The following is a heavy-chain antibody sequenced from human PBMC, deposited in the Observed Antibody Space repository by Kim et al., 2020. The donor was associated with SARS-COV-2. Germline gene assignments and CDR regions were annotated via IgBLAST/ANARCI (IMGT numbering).Heavy chain of an antibody. V-gene: IGHV3-30*18. J-gene: IGHJ6*02. CDR3: AKDTFNCGGDCYFTYYYGMDV. CDR2: TSSDGSKK. CDR1: GFTFSNYN. Sequence: GGSLRLSCAASGFTFSNYNMHWVRQAPGKGLECVAFTSSDGSKKYYADSVKGRFTISRDNSKNTLYLQMNSLRTEDTAVYYCAKDTFNCGGDCYFTYYYGMDVWGQGTTVTVSS. D-gene: IGHD2-21*02.